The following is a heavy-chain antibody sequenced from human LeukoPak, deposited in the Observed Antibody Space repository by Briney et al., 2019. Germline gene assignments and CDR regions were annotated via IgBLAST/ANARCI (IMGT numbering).Heavy chain of an antibody. CDR1: GFTFSSYA. D-gene: IGHD3-3*01. CDR3: AKDGGFGVAPSGYMDV. Sequence: GGSLRLSCAASGFTFSSYAMHWVRQAPGKGLEWVAVISYDGSNKYYADSVKGRFTISRDNSKNSLYLQMNSLRTEDTALYYCAKDGGFGVAPSGYMDVWGKGTTVTVSS. CDR2: ISYDGSNK. V-gene: IGHV3-30-3*01. J-gene: IGHJ6*03.